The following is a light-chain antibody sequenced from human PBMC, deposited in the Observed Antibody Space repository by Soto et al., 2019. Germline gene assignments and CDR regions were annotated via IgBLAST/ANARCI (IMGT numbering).Light chain of an antibody. Sequence: DIQMTQSPSTLSASVGDRVTITCRASQSISSWLAWYQQKPGKAPKLLIYKASNLESGVPSSLSGSASGTEFPLTISSLKPDDFATYYCQQYNSYWTFGHGTQVDIK. CDR3: QQYNSYWT. CDR2: KAS. J-gene: IGKJ1*01. V-gene: IGKV1-5*03. CDR1: QSISSW.